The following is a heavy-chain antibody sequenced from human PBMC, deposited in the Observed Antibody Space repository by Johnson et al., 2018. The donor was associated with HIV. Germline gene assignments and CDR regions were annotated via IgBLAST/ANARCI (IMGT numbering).Heavy chain of an antibody. Sequence: QVQLVESGGGVVQPGRSLRLSCAASGFTVNNIHLSCVCQAPGKELEWVSYISTSGSNIYYADSVRGRFTISRDNAKNSLYLQMNSLRAEDTAVYYCGRESTGAGTAFDIWGQGTMVTVSS. CDR2: ISTSGSNI. J-gene: IGHJ3*02. D-gene: IGHD2-8*02. CDR3: GRESTGAGTAFDI. CDR1: GFTVNNIH. V-gene: IGHV3-11*04.